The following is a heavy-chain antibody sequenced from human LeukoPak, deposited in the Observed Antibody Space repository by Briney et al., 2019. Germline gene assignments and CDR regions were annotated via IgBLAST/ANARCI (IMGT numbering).Heavy chain of an antibody. J-gene: IGHJ4*02. D-gene: IGHD3-10*01. CDR1: GFTFSSYE. CDR2: ISSSGSTI. CDR3: ARECGVRGVIYYFDY. Sequence: GGSLRLSCAASGFTFSSYEMNWVRQAPGKGLEWVSYISSSGSTIYYADSVKGRFTISRDNAKNSLYLQMNSLRAEDTAVYYCARECGVRGVIYYFDYWGQGTLVTVSS. V-gene: IGHV3-48*03.